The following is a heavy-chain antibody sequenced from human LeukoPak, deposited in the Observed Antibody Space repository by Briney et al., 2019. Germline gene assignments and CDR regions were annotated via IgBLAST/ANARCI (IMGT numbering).Heavy chain of an antibody. V-gene: IGHV1-69*05. D-gene: IGHD1-26*01. CDR3: ASIVGATDYYMDV. Sequence: EASVKVSCKASGGTFSSYAIGWVRQAPGQGLEWMGGIIPIFGTANYAQKFQGRVTITTDESTSTAYMELSSLRSEDTAVYYCASIVGATDYYMDVWGKGTTVTVSS. J-gene: IGHJ6*03. CDR1: GGTFSSYA. CDR2: IIPIFGTA.